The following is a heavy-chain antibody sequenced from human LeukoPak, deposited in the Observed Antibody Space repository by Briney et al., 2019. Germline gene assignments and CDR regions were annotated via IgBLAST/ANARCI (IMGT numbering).Heavy chain of an antibody. CDR1: GFTFSSYG. CDR2: ISYDGSNK. Sequence: PGGSLRLSCAASGFTFSSYGMHWVRQAPGKGLEWAAVISYDGSNKYYADSVKGRFTISRDNSKNTLYLQMNSLRAEDTAVYYCAKVTMVRGVTQSGDYWGQGTLVTVSS. D-gene: IGHD3-10*01. V-gene: IGHV3-30*18. CDR3: AKVTMVRGVTQSGDY. J-gene: IGHJ4*02.